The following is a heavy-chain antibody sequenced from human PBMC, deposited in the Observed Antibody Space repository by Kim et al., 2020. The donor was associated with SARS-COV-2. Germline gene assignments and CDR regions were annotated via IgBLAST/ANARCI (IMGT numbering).Heavy chain of an antibody. Sequence: SETLSLTCTVSGGSISSDDYYWSWIRQPPGKGLEWVGYIYYSGSTYYNPSLKSRVTISVDTSKNQFSLKLRSMTAADTAVYYCVRGTPGLPVDYWGQGTLVTASS. V-gene: IGHV4-30-4*01. D-gene: IGHD2-2*01. CDR2: IYYSGST. CDR1: GGSISSDDYY. CDR3: VRGTPGLPVDY. J-gene: IGHJ4*02.